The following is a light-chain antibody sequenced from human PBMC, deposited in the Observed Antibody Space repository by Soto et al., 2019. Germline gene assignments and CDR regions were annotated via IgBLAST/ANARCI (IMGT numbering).Light chain of an antibody. J-gene: IGKJ1*01. CDR1: QSVSSSY. Sequence: EIVLTQSPGTLSLSPGERATISCRASQSVSSSYLAWYQQKPSQAPRLLIYGESSRATGIPDKFSGSGSGTDFTLTISRLEPEDFAVYYCQQYGSSLWTFGQGTKVDIK. V-gene: IGKV3-20*01. CDR2: GES. CDR3: QQYGSSLWT.